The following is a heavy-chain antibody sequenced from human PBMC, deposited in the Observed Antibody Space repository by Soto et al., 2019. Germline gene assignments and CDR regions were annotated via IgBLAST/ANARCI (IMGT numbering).Heavy chain of an antibody. CDR2: INPNSGGT. D-gene: IGHD6-19*01. CDR1: RYTFTGYY. Sequence: GASVKVSWKASRYTFTGYYMHWVRQAPGRGLEWMGWINPNSGGTNYAQKFQGWVTMTRDTSISTAYMELSRLRSDDTAVYYCARGAAGILAVGGWRDAFAIWGQGTMVTVSS. V-gene: IGHV1-2*04. CDR3: ARGAAGILAVGGWRDAFAI. J-gene: IGHJ3*02.